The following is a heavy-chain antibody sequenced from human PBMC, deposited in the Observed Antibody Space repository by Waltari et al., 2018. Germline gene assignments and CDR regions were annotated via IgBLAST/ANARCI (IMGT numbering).Heavy chain of an antibody. V-gene: IGHV3-33*01. D-gene: IGHD4-17*01. Sequence: QVQLVESGGGVVQPGRSLRLSCAASGFTFSSYGMHWVRQAPGKGLEWVAVIGYDGSKKYNADSVKGRFTISRDNSKNTLYLQMNSLRAEDTAVYYCARDMTTVAYYGMDVWGQGTTVTVSS. CDR3: ARDMTTVAYYGMDV. CDR1: GFTFSSYG. J-gene: IGHJ6*02. CDR2: IGYDGSKK.